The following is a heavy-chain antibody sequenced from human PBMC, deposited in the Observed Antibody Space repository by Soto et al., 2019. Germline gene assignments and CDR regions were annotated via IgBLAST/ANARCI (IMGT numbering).Heavy chain of an antibody. CDR2: INHSGST. J-gene: IGHJ5*02. V-gene: IGHV4-34*01. D-gene: IGHD6-13*01. Sequence: PSETLSLTCAVYGGSFSGYYWSWIRQPPGKGLEWIGEINHSGSTNYNPSLKSRVTISVATYKNQFSLKLSSVTAADTAVYYCARGCIVVAGRRNWNRPRSNWFDPWGQGTLVTVSS. CDR1: GGSFSGYY. CDR3: ARGCIVVAGRRNWNRPRSNWFDP.